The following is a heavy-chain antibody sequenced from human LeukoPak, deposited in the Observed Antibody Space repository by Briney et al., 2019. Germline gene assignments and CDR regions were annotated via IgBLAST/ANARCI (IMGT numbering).Heavy chain of an antibody. Sequence: PSETLSLTCSVSGGSISSANYYWGWIRQPPGKGLDWIGSFYYSGKTYYNPSLKSRVTISVDTSKNQFSLKLSSVTAADTAVYYCARDVDNWNDGPPARGLDYWGQGTLVTVSS. CDR1: GGSISSANYY. CDR2: FYYSGKT. CDR3: ARDVDNWNDGPPARGLDY. J-gene: IGHJ4*02. D-gene: IGHD1-20*01. V-gene: IGHV4-39*07.